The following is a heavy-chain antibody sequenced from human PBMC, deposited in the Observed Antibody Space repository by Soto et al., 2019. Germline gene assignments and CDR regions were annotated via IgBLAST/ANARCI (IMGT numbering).Heavy chain of an antibody. J-gene: IGHJ4*02. CDR1: GGSISSYY. V-gene: IGHV4-4*07. Sequence: SETLSLTCTVSGGSISSYYWSWIRQPAGKGLEWIGRIYTSGSTNYNPSLKSRVTMSVDTSKNKFSLKLSSVTAADTAVYYCARDRTQQTIFDHWGQGXMVTVYS. CDR3: ARDRTQQTIFDH. CDR2: IYTSGST.